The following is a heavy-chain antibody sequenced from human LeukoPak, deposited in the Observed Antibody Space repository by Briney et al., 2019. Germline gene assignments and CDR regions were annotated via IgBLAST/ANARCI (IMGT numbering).Heavy chain of an antibody. Sequence: PGRSLRLSCAVSGFTFNIFAVAWVREAPGQGLEWVSSISGSSGDKLYADSLKGRFTISRDNSKNTLYLQMNSLRVEDTAVYYCAKFKLPHTIREGFDHWGQGTLVTVSS. J-gene: IGHJ5*02. CDR1: GFTFNIFA. V-gene: IGHV3-23*01. D-gene: IGHD1-14*01. CDR3: AKFKLPHTIREGFDH. CDR2: ISGSSGDK.